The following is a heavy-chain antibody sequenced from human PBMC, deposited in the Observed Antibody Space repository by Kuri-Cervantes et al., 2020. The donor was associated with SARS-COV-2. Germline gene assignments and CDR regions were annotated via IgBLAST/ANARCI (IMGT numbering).Heavy chain of an antibody. J-gene: IGHJ4*02. V-gene: IGHV3-23*01. CDR2: ISGSGGST. Sequence: LSLTCAASGSTFSSYAMSWVRQAPGKGLEWVSAISGSGGSTYYADSVKGRFTISRDNSKNTLYLQMNSLRAEDTAVYYCPGVGRSSSYSLAARDYWGQGTLVTVSS. CDR1: GSTFSSYA. CDR3: PGVGRSSSYSLAARDY. D-gene: IGHD6-6*01.